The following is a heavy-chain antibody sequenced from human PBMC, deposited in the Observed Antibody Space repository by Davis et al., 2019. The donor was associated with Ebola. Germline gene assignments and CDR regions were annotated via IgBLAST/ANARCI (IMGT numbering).Heavy chain of an antibody. Sequence: PGGSLRLSCAASGFIFSSYGMHWVRQAPGKGLEWVAVIWYDGSNQYYADSVKGRFTVSRDNSKNTLYLQMNSLRAEDTAVYYCTTLDDSGYWGQGTLVTVSS. CDR1: GFIFSSYG. J-gene: IGHJ4*02. V-gene: IGHV3-33*01. CDR2: IWYDGSNQ. D-gene: IGHD3-10*01. CDR3: TTLDDSGY.